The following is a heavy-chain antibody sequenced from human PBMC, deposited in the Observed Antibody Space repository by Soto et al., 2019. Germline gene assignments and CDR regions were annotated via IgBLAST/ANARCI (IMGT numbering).Heavy chain of an antibody. CDR3: AGYPDSHYNDSHASSYP. D-gene: IGHD4-4*01. CDR1: GGTFSTYT. CDR2: IIPIIGII. Sequence: QVQLVQSGAEVKKPGSSVKVSCKASGGTFSTYTITWVRQAPGQGLEWMGRIIPIIGIITYAQKFQGRVTISAGKFTGTAYMELAGLRSDDTAVYYCAGYPDSHYNDSHASSYPWGQGTLVTVSS. J-gene: IGHJ5*02. V-gene: IGHV1-69*02.